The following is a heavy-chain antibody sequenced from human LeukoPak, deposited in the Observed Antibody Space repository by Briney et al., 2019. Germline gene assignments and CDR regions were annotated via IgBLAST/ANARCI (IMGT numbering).Heavy chain of an antibody. D-gene: IGHD3-10*01. CDR3: ARPLGPGSGWFDP. CDR1: GFTFSDYY. Sequence: GGSLRLSCVASGFTFSDYYMTWIRQAPGKGLEWVSDISCDWIHTNYADSVKGRFTISRDNAKNSLFLQVNSLRVEDTAVYSCARPLGPGSGWFDPWGQGTLVTVSS. CDR2: ISCDWIHT. V-gene: IGHV3-11*06. J-gene: IGHJ5*02.